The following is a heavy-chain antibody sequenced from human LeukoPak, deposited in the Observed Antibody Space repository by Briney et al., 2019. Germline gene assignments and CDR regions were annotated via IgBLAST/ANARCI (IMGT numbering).Heavy chain of an antibody. V-gene: IGHV3-23*01. CDR3: AKGSGSGWYGWFAP. J-gene: IGHJ5*02. CDR2: IDASGGAT. Sequence: GGSLRLSCAASGLTFSNYAMSWVRQDPGEGLEWVSSIDASGGATYYADSVKGRFTISRDNSKNTFYLQMNSLRAEDTAVYSCAKGSGSGWYGWFAPWGQGTLVTVSS. CDR1: GLTFSNYA. D-gene: IGHD6-19*01.